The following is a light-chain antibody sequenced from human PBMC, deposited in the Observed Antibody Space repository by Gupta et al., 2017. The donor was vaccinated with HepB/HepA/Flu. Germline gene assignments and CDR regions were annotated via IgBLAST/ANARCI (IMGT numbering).Light chain of an antibody. J-gene: IGLJ1*01. CDR3: PSYTTSDTYV. V-gene: IGLV2-18*02. Sequence: QSALTQPPSVSGSPGQSVTISCTGTSSDVGNYNRVSWYQQPPGTAPKLMIYEVTRRPSGVPARFSGSKSGNTASLTISVLPAEDAADYYFPSYTTSDTYVVGTGTKVTVL. CDR1: SSDVGNYNR. CDR2: EVT.